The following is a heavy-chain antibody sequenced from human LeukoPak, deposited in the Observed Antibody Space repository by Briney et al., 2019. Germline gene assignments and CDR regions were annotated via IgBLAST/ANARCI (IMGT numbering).Heavy chain of an antibody. J-gene: IGHJ4*02. CDR3: ARGPGHSFKY. D-gene: IGHD1-1*01. CDR2: ISHTGNT. CDR1: DVSFTNYY. V-gene: IGHV4-34*01. Sequence: SETLSLTCAVSDVSFTNYYWTWIRQSPGKGLEWLGEISHTGNTHYDPSLKSRVTVSVDISADRSTTRVSLNLKSVTAADTAIYYCARGPGHSFKYWGQGTRVTVSS.